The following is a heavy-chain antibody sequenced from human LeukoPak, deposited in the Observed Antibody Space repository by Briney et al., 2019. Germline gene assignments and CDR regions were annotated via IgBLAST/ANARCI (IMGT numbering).Heavy chain of an antibody. Sequence: PGGSLRLSCAASGFTVSSNYMSWVRQAPGKGLEWVSVIYSGGSTYYADSVKGLFTISRDNSKNTLYLQMNSLRAEDTAVYYCARGILTGYSHTDYWGQGTLVTVSS. CDR2: IYSGGST. J-gene: IGHJ4*02. CDR3: ARGILTGYSHTDY. CDR1: GFTVSSNY. V-gene: IGHV3-53*01. D-gene: IGHD3-9*01.